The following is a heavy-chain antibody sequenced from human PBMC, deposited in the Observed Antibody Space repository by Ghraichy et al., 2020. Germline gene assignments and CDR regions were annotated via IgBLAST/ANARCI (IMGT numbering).Heavy chain of an antibody. V-gene: IGHV2-5*02. CDR3: AHRPSFLTGFVFDI. CDR2: IYWDDDK. Sequence: SLTTSGVGVGWIRQPPGKALEWLALIYWDDDKRYSPSLKSRLTITKDTSKNQVVLTMTNMDPVDTATYYCAHRPSFLTGFVFDIWGQGTMVTVSS. J-gene: IGHJ3*02. CDR1: SLTTSGVG. D-gene: IGHD3-9*01.